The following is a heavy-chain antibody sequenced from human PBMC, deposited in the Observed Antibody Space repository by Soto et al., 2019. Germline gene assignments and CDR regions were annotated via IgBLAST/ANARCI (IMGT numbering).Heavy chain of an antibody. Sequence: QVQLVESGGGVVQPGRSLRLSCAASGFTFSSYAMHWVRQAPGKGLEWVAVISYDGSNTYYADSVKGRFTISRDNSKNTLYLQMNSLRAEDTAVYYCASSTIFGDSDGMDVWGPGTTVTVSS. CDR1: GFTFSSYA. V-gene: IGHV3-30-3*01. CDR3: ASSTIFGDSDGMDV. J-gene: IGHJ6*02. D-gene: IGHD3-3*01. CDR2: ISYDGSNT.